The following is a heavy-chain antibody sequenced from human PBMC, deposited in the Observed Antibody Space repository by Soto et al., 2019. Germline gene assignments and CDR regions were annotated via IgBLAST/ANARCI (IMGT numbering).Heavy chain of an antibody. CDR2: IDPSDSYT. CDR3: ARAKLEQYYYYGMDV. J-gene: IGHJ6*02. Sequence: XESLKISCKGSGYSFTSYWISWVRQMPGKGLEWMGRIDPSDSYTNYSPSFQGHVTISADKSISTAYLQWSSLKASDTAMYYCARAKLEQYYYYGMDVWGQGTTVTASS. CDR1: GYSFTSYW. V-gene: IGHV5-10-1*01. D-gene: IGHD1-1*01.